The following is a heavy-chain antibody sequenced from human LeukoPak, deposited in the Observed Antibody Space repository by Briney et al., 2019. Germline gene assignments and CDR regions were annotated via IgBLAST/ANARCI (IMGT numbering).Heavy chain of an antibody. V-gene: IGHV4-39*07. CDR2: IYYSGST. J-gene: IGHJ2*01. Sequence: SETLSLTCTVSGGSISSSSYYWGWIRQPPGKGLEWIGSIYYSGSTYYNPSLKSRVTISVDTSKNQFSLKLSSVTAADTAVYYCARDSRPTIPTYYDFWSGYYTSWYFDLWGRGTLVTVSS. CDR3: ARDSRPTIPTYYDFWSGYYTSWYFDL. CDR1: GGSISSSSYY. D-gene: IGHD3-3*01.